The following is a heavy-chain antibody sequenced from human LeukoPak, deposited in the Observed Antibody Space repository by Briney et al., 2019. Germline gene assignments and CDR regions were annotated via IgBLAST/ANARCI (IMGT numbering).Heavy chain of an antibody. CDR2: ISSSGSTI. D-gene: IGHD5-18*01. CDR1: GFTFSDYY. CDR3: AKYSSTTNYYYGMDI. V-gene: IGHV3-11*01. Sequence: GGSLRLSCAASGFTFSDYYMSWIRQAPGKGLEWVSYISSSGSTIYYADSVKGRFTISRDNAKNSLYLQMNSLRAEDTAVYYCAKYSSTTNYYYGMDIWGQGTTVTVS. J-gene: IGHJ6*02.